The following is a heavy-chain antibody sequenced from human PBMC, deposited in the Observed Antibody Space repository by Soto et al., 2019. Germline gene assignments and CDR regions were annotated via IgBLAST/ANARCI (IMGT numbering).Heavy chain of an antibody. CDR3: ARPKTYCSSTSCYSHYYYYGMDV. D-gene: IGHD2-2*01. CDR2: IYYSGST. CDR1: GGSISSSSYY. Sequence: QLQLQESGPGLVKPSETLSLTCTVSGGSISSSSYYWGWIRQPPGKGLEWIGSIYYSGSTYYNPSLKSRVTISVDTSKNQFSLKLSSVTAADTAVYYCARPKTYCSSTSCYSHYYYYGMDVWGQGTTVTVSS. V-gene: IGHV4-39*01. J-gene: IGHJ6*02.